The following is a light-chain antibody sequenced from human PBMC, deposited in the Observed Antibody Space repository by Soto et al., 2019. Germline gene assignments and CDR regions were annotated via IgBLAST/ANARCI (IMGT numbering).Light chain of an antibody. Sequence: QSVRTQPPSASGTPGQSITISCSGSTSNIGSNSVFWYQHLPGTAPKLLIYRSNQRASGVPDRFSGSKSGTSASLAISGLRSEDEADYYCAAWDDSLSGQVFGGGTKLTVL. CDR2: RSN. CDR1: TSNIGSNS. V-gene: IGLV1-47*01. J-gene: IGLJ2*01. CDR3: AAWDDSLSGQV.